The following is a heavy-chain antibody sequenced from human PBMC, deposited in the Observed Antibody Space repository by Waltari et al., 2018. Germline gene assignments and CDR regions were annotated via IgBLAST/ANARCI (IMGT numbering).Heavy chain of an antibody. J-gene: IGHJ6*02. D-gene: IGHD3-3*01. CDR3: ARDRDTIFGVVIDPSLPPGMDV. CDR1: GYTFTSYG. Sequence: QVQLVQSGAEVKKPGASVKVSCKASGYTFTSYGISWVRQATGQGLEWMGWISAYNGNTNYAQKLQGRVTMTTDTSTSTAYMELRSLRSDDTAVYYCARDRDTIFGVVIDPSLPPGMDVWGQGTTVTVSS. V-gene: IGHV1-18*01. CDR2: ISAYNGNT.